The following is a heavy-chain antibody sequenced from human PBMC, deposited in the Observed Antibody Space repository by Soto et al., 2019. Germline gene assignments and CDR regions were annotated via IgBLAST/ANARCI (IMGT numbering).Heavy chain of an antibody. CDR2: ISGSGGST. D-gene: IGHD2-2*01. Sequence: PGGSLRLSCAASGFTFSSYAMSWVRQAPGKGLEWVSAISGSGGSTYYADSVKGRFTISRDNSKNTLYLQMNSLRAEDTAVYYCAKERGIVVVPAAKAFDIWGQGTMVTVSS. CDR1: GFTFSSYA. J-gene: IGHJ3*02. CDR3: AKERGIVVVPAAKAFDI. V-gene: IGHV3-23*01.